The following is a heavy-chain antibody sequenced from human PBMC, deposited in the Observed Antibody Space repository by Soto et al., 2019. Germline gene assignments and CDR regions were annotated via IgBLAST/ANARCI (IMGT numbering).Heavy chain of an antibody. Sequence: QVQLQQWGAGLLKPSETLSLTCSVYGGSIGGYTWTWIRQAPGKGLELIGEINHSGGTNYNSSLKSRVIISGDTTKHHFSLIVYSVTAADTAVYYCARDRQYYHFWGGNQNEGHHGMDVWGQGTTVTVSS. J-gene: IGHJ6*02. CDR3: ARDRQYYHFWGGNQNEGHHGMDV. CDR2: INHSGGT. D-gene: IGHD3-3*02. V-gene: IGHV4-34*02. CDR1: GGSIGGYT.